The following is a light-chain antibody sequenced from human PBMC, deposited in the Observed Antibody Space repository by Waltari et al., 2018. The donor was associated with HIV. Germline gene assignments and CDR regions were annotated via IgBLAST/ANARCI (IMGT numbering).Light chain of an antibody. CDR1: QGVGSY. V-gene: IGKV1-9*01. Sequence: ITCRATQGVGSYLAWYQKKPGKAPNLLIYAVSVLQSGVPSRFSGSGSGTEFTLTISGLQPEDLATYYCQQLKTYPVTFGGGTKVDSK. CDR2: AVS. CDR3: QQLKTYPVT. J-gene: IGKJ4*01.